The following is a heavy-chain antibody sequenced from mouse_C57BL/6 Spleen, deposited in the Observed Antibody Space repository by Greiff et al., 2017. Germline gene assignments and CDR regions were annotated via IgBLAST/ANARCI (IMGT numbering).Heavy chain of an antibody. CDR2: INPSTGGT. Sequence: EVQLQQSGPELVKPGASVKISCKASGYSFTGYYMNWVKQSPEKSLEWIGEINPSTGGTTYNQKFKAKATLTVDKSTSTAYMKLKSRTSEDSAVYYCARSTTVVATGDYWGQGTTLTVSS. CDR3: ARSTTVVATGDY. D-gene: IGHD1-1*01. V-gene: IGHV1-42*01. CDR1: GYSFTGYY. J-gene: IGHJ2*01.